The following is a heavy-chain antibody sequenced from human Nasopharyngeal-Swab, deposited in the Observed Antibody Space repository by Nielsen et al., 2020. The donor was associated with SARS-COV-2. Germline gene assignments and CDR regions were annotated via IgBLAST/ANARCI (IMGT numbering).Heavy chain of an antibody. CDR1: GFTFSSYW. J-gene: IGHJ4*02. V-gene: IGHV3-7*01. CDR2: IKQDGSEK. Sequence: GGFLRLSCAASGFTFSSYWMSWVRQAPGKGLEWVANIKQDGSEKYYVDSVKGRFTISRDNAKNSLYLQMNSLRAEDTAVYYCARTLVQWLVPYYFDYWGQGTLVTVSS. CDR3: ARTLVQWLVPYYFDY. D-gene: IGHD6-19*01.